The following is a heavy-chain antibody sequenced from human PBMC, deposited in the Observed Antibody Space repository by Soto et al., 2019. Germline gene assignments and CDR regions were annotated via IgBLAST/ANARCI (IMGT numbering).Heavy chain of an antibody. CDR2: ITAENGNT. CDR3: ARVVMEWLPTSGFDY. CDR1: GYSFTSYG. V-gene: IGHV1-18*04. D-gene: IGHD5-12*01. Sequence: QIQLVQSGAEVKKPGASVKVSCKASGYSFTSYGITWVRQAPGQGPEWLGWITAENGNTNYAQKFQGRSTMTTDTSTTTAFMELRGLRSDDTAVYYCARVVMEWLPTSGFDYWGQGTLVTFSS. J-gene: IGHJ4*02.